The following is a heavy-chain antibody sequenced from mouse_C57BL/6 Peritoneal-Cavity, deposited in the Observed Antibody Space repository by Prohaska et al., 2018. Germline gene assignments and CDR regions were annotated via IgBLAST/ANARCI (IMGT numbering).Heavy chain of an antibody. CDR2: INPESSTI. CDR1: GNESIRDW. CDR3: ARRDGYYWYFDV. V-gene: IGHV4-1*01. Sequence: EVKRLQSGGGKVQAGGSLKLCMQASGNESIRDWMRLVRRAAWKGLDRIGEINPESSTINYAPSLNDKFIISRDNAKNTLYLQMSKVRSEDTARYYCARRDGYYWYFDVWGTGTTVTVSS. J-gene: IGHJ1*03. D-gene: IGHD2-3*01.